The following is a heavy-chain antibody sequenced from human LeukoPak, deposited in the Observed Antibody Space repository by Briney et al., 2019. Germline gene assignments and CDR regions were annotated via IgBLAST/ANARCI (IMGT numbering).Heavy chain of an antibody. CDR2: IYSGGNT. V-gene: IGHV3-53*01. Sequence: GGSLRLSCAASGFIFSSKYMSWVRQAPGKGLEWVSVIYSGGNTYYAASVEGRFTISRDNSKNTVYLQMNNLRVDDTAVYYCARAGPIDYWGQGTLVTVST. CDR1: GFIFSSKY. J-gene: IGHJ4*02. CDR3: ARAGPIDY.